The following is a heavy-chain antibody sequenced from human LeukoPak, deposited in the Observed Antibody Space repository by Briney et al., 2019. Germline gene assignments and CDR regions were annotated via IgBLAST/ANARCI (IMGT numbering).Heavy chain of an antibody. J-gene: IGHJ3*02. V-gene: IGHV4-4*02. CDR2: IYHSGST. D-gene: IGHD1-14*01. CDR3: ARKEASGRSYAFDI. Sequence: SETLSLTCAVSGGTISSNNWWSWVRPPPGKGLEWIGEIYHSGSTNYNPSLKSRVTISVDKSKNQFSLKVYSVTAADTAVYYCARKEASGRSYAFDIWGQGTMVTVSS. CDR1: GGTISSNNW.